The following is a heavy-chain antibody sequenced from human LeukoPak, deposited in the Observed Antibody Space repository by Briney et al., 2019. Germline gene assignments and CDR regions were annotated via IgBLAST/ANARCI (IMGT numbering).Heavy chain of an antibody. CDR2: ISAYNGNT. Sequence: ASVKVSCKASGYSFSSYGISWVRQAPGQGLEWLGWISAYNGNTNYAQKLQGRVTMTTDTSTSTAYMELRSLRSDDTAVYYCARDGSGVWFDYWGQGTLVTVSS. D-gene: IGHD3-10*01. CDR1: GYSFSSYG. J-gene: IGHJ4*02. CDR3: ARDGSGVWFDY. V-gene: IGHV1-18*01.